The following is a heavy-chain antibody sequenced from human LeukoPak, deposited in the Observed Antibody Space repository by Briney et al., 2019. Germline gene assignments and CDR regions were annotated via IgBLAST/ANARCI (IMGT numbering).Heavy chain of an antibody. J-gene: IGHJ4*02. D-gene: IGHD5-12*01. CDR1: TFTFSIYG. CDR2: IQYDGTNK. Sequence: GGSLRLSCASTFTFSIYGMHWVRQAPGKGLEWVAFIQYDGTNKYYADFVKGRFTISRDNSRNTLYLQMNSLRAEDTAVYYCARDRTAYSYGTLFDYWGQGTLVTVSS. CDR3: ARDRTAYSYGTLFDY. V-gene: IGHV3-30*02.